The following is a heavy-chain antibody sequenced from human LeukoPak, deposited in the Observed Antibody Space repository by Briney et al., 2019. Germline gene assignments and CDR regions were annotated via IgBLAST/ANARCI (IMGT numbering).Heavy chain of an antibody. CDR2: ISSSSSYI. V-gene: IGHV3-21*01. CDR1: GFTFSSYW. Sequence: GGSLRLSCAASGFTFSSYWMHWVRQAPGKGLEWVSSISSSSSYIYYADSVKGRFTISRDNAKNSLYLQMNSLRAEDTAVYYCARDLAGTLAYPDYWGQGTLVTVSS. D-gene: IGHD3-10*01. J-gene: IGHJ4*02. CDR3: ARDLAGTLAYPDY.